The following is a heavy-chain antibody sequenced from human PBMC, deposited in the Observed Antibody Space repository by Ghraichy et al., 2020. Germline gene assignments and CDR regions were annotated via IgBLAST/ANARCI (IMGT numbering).Heavy chain of an antibody. CDR2: IYYSGST. Sequence: SETLSLTCTVSGGSISSGGYYWSWIRQHPGKGLEWIGYIYYSGSTYYNPSLKSRVTISVDTSKNQFSLKLSSVTAADTAVYYCARDRLHYDSSGYYFEADSRGTVGFDYWGQGTLVTVSS. J-gene: IGHJ4*02. D-gene: IGHD3-22*01. CDR3: ARDRLHYDSSGYYFEADSRGTVGFDY. V-gene: IGHV4-31*03. CDR1: GGSISSGGYY.